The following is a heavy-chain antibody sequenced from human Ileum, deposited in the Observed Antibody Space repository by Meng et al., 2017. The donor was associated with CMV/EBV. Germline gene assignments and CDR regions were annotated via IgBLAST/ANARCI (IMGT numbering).Heavy chain of an antibody. D-gene: IGHD2-8*02. Sequence: GESLKISCAASGFTFSGSWMSWVRQAPGKGLVWLSYISDDGITTAYADSVKGRFTISRDNAKNTLHLQINSLRVEDTAIYYCTRDYWRRLDYWGQGTLGSVSS. CDR3: TRDYWRRLDY. J-gene: IGHJ4*02. CDR2: ISDDGITT. V-gene: IGHV3-74*01. CDR1: GFTFSGSW.